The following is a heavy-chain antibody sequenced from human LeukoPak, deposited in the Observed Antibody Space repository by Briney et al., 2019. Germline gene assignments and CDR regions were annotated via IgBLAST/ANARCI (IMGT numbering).Heavy chain of an antibody. Sequence: SVKVSCKASGGTFSSYTISWVRQAPGQRLEWMGRIIPILGIANYAQKFQGRVTITADKSRSTAYMELSSLRSEDTAVYYCASTLVGATTRAFDIWGQGTMVTVSS. CDR2: IIPILGIA. D-gene: IGHD1-26*01. V-gene: IGHV1-69*02. CDR1: GGTFSSYT. CDR3: ASTLVGATTRAFDI. J-gene: IGHJ3*02.